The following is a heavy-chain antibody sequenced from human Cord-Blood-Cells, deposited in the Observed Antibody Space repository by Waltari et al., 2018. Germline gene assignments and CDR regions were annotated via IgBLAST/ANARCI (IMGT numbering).Heavy chain of an antibody. CDR2: IIPSLGIA. D-gene: IGHD3-10*02. V-gene: IGHV1-69*09. Sequence: QVQLVQSGAEVKKPGSSVKVSCKASGGTFSSYAISWVRQAPGQGLEWMGRIIPSLGIANYAQKFQGRVTITADKSTSTAYMELSSLRSEDTAVYYCARDVQGAYYYYYMDVWGKGTTVTVSS. J-gene: IGHJ6*03. CDR3: ARDVQGAYYYYYMDV. CDR1: GGTFSSYA.